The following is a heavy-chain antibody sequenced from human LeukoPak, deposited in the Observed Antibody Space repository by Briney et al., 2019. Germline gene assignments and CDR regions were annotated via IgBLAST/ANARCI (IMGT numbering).Heavy chain of an antibody. CDR1: GFTFSNAW. CDR3: TTDAYYDYVWGSYRYSALGLDY. CDR2: IKSKTDGGTT. D-gene: IGHD3-16*02. V-gene: IGHV3-15*01. J-gene: IGHJ4*02. Sequence: GGSLRLSCAASGFTFSNAWMSWVRQAPGKGLEWVGRIKSKTDGGTTDYAAPVKGRFTISRDDSKNTLYLQMNSLKTEDTAVYYCTTDAYYDYVWGSYRYSALGLDYWGQGTLVTVSS.